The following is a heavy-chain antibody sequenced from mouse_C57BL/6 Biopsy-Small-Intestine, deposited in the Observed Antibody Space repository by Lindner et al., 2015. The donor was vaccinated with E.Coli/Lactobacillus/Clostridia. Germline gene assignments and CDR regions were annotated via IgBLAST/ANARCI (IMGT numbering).Heavy chain of an antibody. V-gene: IGHV1-22*01. CDR2: INPKNGGT. Sequence: SVKVSCKASGYTFTDYYIQWVRQAPGQGLEWMGWINPKNGGTNYAQRFQGWVTLTRDTSINTVYMEVSRLGTDDTALYYCARAFQYHTSGPLPNGLDVWGQGTTVTVSS. J-gene: IGHJ1*01. CDR1: GYTFTDYY. CDR3: ARAFQYHTSGPLPNGLDV. D-gene: IGHD1-1*01.